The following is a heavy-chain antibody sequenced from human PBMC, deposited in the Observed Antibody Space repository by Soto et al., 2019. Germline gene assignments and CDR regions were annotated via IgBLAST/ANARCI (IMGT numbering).Heavy chain of an antibody. CDR1: GFTFSSYA. CDR2: ISGSGGST. J-gene: IGHJ5*02. D-gene: IGHD3-3*01. V-gene: IGHV3-23*01. CDR3: AKDAPYDFWSGYDNWFDP. Sequence: EVQLLESGGGLVQPGGSLRLSCAASGFTFSSYAMSWVRQAPGKGLEWVSAISGSGGSTYYADSVKGRFTISRDNSKNTLYLQMNSLRAEDTALYYCAKDAPYDFWSGYDNWFDPWGQGTLVTVSS.